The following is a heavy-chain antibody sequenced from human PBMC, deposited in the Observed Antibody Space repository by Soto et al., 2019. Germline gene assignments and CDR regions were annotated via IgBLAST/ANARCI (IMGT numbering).Heavy chain of an antibody. J-gene: IGHJ6*02. CDR2: IYYSGST. Sequence: QVQLQESGPGLVKPSETLSLTCTVSGGSISSYYWSWIRQPPGKGLEWIGYIYYSGSTNYNPSLKSRVTISVDTSKNQFSLTLSSVTAADTAVYYCAGEGTWSGYYYYGMDVWGQGTTVTVSS. D-gene: IGHD1-1*01. V-gene: IGHV4-59*08. CDR3: AGEGTWSGYYYYGMDV. CDR1: GGSISSYY.